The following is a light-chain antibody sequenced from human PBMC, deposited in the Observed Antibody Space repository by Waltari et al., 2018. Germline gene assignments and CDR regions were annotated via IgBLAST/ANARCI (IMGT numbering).Light chain of an antibody. Sequence: DIQMTQSPSSLSASVGDRVTITCRASQSVTSYLNWYQQKPGKAPKILIYAASSLQSGVPSRFSGSGSGTDFTLTISSLQPEDFATYYCQQSFSVLGTFGGGTKVEIK. CDR3: QQSFSVLGT. J-gene: IGKJ4*01. CDR2: AAS. CDR1: QSVTSY. V-gene: IGKV1-39*01.